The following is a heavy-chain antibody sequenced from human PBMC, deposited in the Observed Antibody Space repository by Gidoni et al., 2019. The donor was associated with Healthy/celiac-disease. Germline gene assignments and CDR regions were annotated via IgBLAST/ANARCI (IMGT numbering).Heavy chain of an antibody. CDR3: ARDRGLSIYYYYGMDV. V-gene: IGHV4-59*01. Sequence: QVQLQESGPGLVKPSETLSLTCTVSGGSISSYYWSWIRQPPGKGLEWIGYIYYSGSTNYNPSLKSRVTISVDTSKNQFSLKLSSVTAADTAVYYCARDRGLSIYYYYGMDVWGQGTTVTVSS. CDR2: IYYSGST. J-gene: IGHJ6*02. D-gene: IGHD3-3*01. CDR1: GGSISSYY.